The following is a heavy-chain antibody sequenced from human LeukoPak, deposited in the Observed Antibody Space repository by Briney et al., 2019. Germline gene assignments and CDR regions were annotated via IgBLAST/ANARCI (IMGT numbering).Heavy chain of an antibody. CDR3: ARPILTSPGTSYYYGMDV. CDR2: IGGYNGNT. CDR1: GYTFTIYG. Sequence: ASVTVSCKSSGYTFTIYGINWVRQPPGQGPERMGWIGGYNGNTKISQKMQGRVTLTTDTSTSTAYMDLRILTPDDTAIYYCARPILTSPGTSYYYGMDVWGQGTTVIVSS. J-gene: IGHJ6*02. V-gene: IGHV1-18*01. D-gene: IGHD1-14*01.